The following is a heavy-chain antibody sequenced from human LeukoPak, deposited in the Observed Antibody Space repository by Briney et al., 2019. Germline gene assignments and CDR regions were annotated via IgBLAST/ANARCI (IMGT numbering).Heavy chain of an antibody. CDR1: GFTFTSSA. V-gene: IGHV1-58*01. Sequence: SVKVSCKASGFTFTSSAVQWVRQARGQRLEWIGWIVVGSGNTNYAQKFQERVTITRGMSTSTAYMELSSLRSEDTAVYYCAAGSAAAGTLPFDYWGQGTLVTVSS. D-gene: IGHD6-13*01. J-gene: IGHJ4*02. CDR3: AAGSAAAGTLPFDY. CDR2: IVVGSGNT.